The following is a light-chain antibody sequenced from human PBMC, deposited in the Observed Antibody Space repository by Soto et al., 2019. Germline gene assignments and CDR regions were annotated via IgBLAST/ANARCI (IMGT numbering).Light chain of an antibody. CDR1: SSDVGGYNY. J-gene: IGLJ3*02. V-gene: IGLV2-14*01. CDR2: EVS. Sequence: QSALTQPASVSGSPGQSITISCTGTSSDVGGYNYVSWFQQHPGKAPKLKIYEVSNRPSGVSNRFSGSKSGNTASLTISELQAEDEAEYYCTSFTTISTGVFGGGTKLTVL. CDR3: TSFTTISTGV.